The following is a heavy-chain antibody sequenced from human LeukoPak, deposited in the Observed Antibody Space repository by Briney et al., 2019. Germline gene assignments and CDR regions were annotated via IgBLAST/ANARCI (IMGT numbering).Heavy chain of an antibody. J-gene: IGHJ4*02. CDR1: GFTFSNYW. CDR2: IRQDGSEK. D-gene: IGHD1-1*01. CDR3: ARSTAGLDY. Sequence: GGSLRLSCAASGFTFSNYWMSWVRQAPGKGLEWVANIRQDGSEKNYVDSMRGRFTISRDYAKNSLYLQMSSLRAEDTAVYYCARSTAGLDYWGQGTLVTVSS. V-gene: IGHV3-7*01.